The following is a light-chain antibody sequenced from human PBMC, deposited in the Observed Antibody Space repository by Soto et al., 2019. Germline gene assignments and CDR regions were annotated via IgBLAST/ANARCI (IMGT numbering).Light chain of an antibody. CDR1: SSNIGDNT. J-gene: IGLJ2*01. CDR2: SND. Sequence: QSALTQPPSASGTPGQSVTISCSGSSSNIGDNTVNWYQQLPGTAPKLLIYSNDQRSSGVPDRFSGSKSGTSASLAISGLQSEDEADYYCAVWDDSLDGVVFGGGTKLNVL. V-gene: IGLV1-44*01. CDR3: AVWDDSLDGVV.